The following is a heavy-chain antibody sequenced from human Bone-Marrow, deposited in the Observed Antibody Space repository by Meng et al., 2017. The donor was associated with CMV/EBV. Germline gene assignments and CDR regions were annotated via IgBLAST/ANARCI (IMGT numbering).Heavy chain of an antibody. CDR1: GGSISSGSYY. CDR2: THTSGNT. D-gene: IGHD1-1*01. J-gene: IGHJ4*02. Sequence: EPGPGLVHPSQIPSLTCTVSGGSISSGSYYWNWIRQPAGKGLEWIGRTHTSGNTNYNPSLKSRVTISVDTSKNQLSLKVTSVTAADTAVYYCARGDRVELEPFDYWGRGILVTVSS. CDR3: ARGDRVELEPFDY. V-gene: IGHV4-61*02.